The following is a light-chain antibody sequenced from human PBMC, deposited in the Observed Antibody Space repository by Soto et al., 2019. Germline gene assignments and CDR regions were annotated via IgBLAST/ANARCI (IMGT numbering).Light chain of an antibody. CDR2: AAS. J-gene: IGKJ1*01. Sequence: DIQMTQSPSSLSASVGDRVTITCRASQSITSYLNWYQQTPGKAPELLIHAASRLQSGVPSRFSGSGSGTDLTLTISSLQPEDFATYYCQQTYGTPQTFGQGTKVEIK. V-gene: IGKV1-39*01. CDR1: QSITSY. CDR3: QQTYGTPQT.